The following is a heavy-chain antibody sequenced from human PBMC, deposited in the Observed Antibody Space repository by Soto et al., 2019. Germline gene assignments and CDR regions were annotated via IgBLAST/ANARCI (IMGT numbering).Heavy chain of an antibody. CDR1: GGSISTYY. CDR2: IFYTGST. Sequence: SETLSLTCAVSGGSISTYYWSWIRQPPGKGLEWLGYIFYTGSTDYNPSLKGRVTISLDTSKDQFSLKLTSVTAADTAVYYCARLNRGTYDYWGQGALVTVLL. J-gene: IGHJ4*02. CDR3: ARLNRGTYDY. V-gene: IGHV4-59*01.